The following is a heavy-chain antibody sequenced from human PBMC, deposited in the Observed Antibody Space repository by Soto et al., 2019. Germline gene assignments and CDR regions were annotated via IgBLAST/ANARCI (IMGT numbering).Heavy chain of an antibody. J-gene: IGHJ4*02. CDR3: ASAAVTGTAGLDF. D-gene: IGHD6-19*01. Sequence: GASVKVSCKASGYTFSGFYMHWVRQAPGQGLEWMGWINPNSGGTKSAEKFQSRVTMTRDTSISTAYMELSRLTSDDTAVYYCASAAVTGTAGLDFCGQGTQVTSPQ. CDR1: GYTFSGFY. CDR2: INPNSGGT. V-gene: IGHV1-2*02.